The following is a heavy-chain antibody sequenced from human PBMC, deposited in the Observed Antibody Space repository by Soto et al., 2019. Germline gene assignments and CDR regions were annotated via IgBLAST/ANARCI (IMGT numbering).Heavy chain of an antibody. CDR1: GFKFYSYA. CDR2: IDGSAVGT. D-gene: IGHD5-18*01. Sequence: EVQLLESGGGLVQPGGSLRLSCAASGFKFYSYAMNWVRQAPGKGLEWVSGIDGSAVGTYYADSVKGRFAISRDNSGNTLYLQMHSLRVEDTAVYYCVKEGAWIHEKIDHWGQGTLVTVSS. CDR3: VKEGAWIHEKIDH. V-gene: IGHV3-23*01. J-gene: IGHJ4*02.